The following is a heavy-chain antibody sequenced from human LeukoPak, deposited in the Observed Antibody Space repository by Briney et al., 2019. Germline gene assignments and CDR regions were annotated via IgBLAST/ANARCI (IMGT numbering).Heavy chain of an antibody. J-gene: IGHJ6*03. V-gene: IGHV3-30*04. Sequence: GGSLRLSCVGSGFTFRSYAFHWVRQAPGKGLEGVAVSSYDGSNKYYADPVKGRFTVSRDNSKNTFFLQMNSLRAEDTAVYYCARVMEGGFNSFYFMDVWGKGTTVIVSS. CDR1: GFTFRSYA. CDR3: ARVMEGGFNSFYFMDV. D-gene: IGHD3-16*01. CDR2: SSYDGSNK.